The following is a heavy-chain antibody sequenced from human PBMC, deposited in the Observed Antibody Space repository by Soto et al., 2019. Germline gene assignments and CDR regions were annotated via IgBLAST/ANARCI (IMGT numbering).Heavy chain of an antibody. J-gene: IGHJ6*03. D-gene: IGHD5-12*01. CDR3: AWKDSGYADYMDV. CDR2: IYYSGGT. V-gene: IGHV4-31*03. CDR1: GGSISRGGYY. Sequence: QVQLQESGPGLVKPSQTLSLTCTVSGGSISRGGYYWSWIRQHPGKGLEWIGYIYYSGGTYYNPSLKSRVTMSVDTSVTHFSLRLSSVTAADTAVYYCAWKDSGYADYMDVWGKGTTVTVSS.